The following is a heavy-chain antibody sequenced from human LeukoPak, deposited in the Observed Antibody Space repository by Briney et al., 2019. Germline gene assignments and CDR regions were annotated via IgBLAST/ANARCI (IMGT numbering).Heavy chain of an antibody. D-gene: IGHD3-16*01. CDR2: ISAYNGNT. J-gene: IGHJ3*02. V-gene: IGHV1-18*01. Sequence: GASVTVSFKASGYTFTSYGISWVRQAPGQGIEWMGWISAYNGNTNYTQKLQGRVTITTDRSTSTAYMERRRLRADDTAVYYCARGVGFAFDIWGQGTMVTVSS. CDR1: GYTFTSYG. CDR3: ARGVGFAFDI.